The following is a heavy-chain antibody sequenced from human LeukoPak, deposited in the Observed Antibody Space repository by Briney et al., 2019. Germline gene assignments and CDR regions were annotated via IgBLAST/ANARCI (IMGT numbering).Heavy chain of an antibody. J-gene: IGHJ4*02. CDR3: ARSSVVTQGMDY. V-gene: IGHV4-34*01. CDR1: GGSFSGYY. D-gene: IGHD4-23*01. CDR2: INESGST. Sequence: SETLSLTCGVSGGSFSGYYWSWIRQSPGKGLEWIGEINESGSTDYNPSLMSRVTISLDTSKNQFSLKLSSVTAADTAVYYCARSSVVTQGMDYWGQGTLVTVSS.